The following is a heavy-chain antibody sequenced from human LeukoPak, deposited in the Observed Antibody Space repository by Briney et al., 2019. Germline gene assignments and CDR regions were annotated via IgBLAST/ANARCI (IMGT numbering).Heavy chain of an antibody. Sequence: ASVKVSCKASGYIFNRYGISWVRQAPGQGLEWMGWISANNGKTKYAQKIQGRLTMTTDTSTSTAYMELRSLRSDDTAVYYCARDLGSNIWFDYSGQGTLVTVSS. CDR3: ARDLGSNIWFDY. V-gene: IGHV1-18*01. D-gene: IGHD6-13*01. CDR1: GYIFNRYG. CDR2: ISANNGKT. J-gene: IGHJ5*01.